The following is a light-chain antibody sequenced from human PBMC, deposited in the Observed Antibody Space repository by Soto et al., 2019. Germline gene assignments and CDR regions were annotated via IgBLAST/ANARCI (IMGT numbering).Light chain of an antibody. J-gene: IGKJ1*01. Sequence: EIVLTQSPGTLSLSPGERATLSCRASQSVSSTYLAWYQQKPGQAPRLLIYGASSRATGIPDRFSGSGSGTDFPLTISRLQPEDFALYYWHHYGRSPWTFGQGTKLEIK. CDR1: QSVSSTY. CDR3: HHYGRSPWT. V-gene: IGKV3-20*01. CDR2: GAS.